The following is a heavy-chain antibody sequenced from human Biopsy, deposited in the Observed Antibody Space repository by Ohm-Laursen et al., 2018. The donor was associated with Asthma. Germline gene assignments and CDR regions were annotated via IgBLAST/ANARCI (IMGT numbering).Heavy chain of an antibody. J-gene: IGHJ5*02. V-gene: IGHV3-15*01. CDR1: GFTFSNAW. Sequence: SLRLSCTASGFTFSNAWMSWVRQAPGKGLEWVGRIKSKTDGGTTDYAAPVKGRFTISRDDSKNTLYLQMNSLKTEDTAGYYCTTRPRAANQLDPWGQGTLVTVSS. CDR2: IKSKTDGGTT. D-gene: IGHD2-15*01. CDR3: TTRPRAANQLDP.